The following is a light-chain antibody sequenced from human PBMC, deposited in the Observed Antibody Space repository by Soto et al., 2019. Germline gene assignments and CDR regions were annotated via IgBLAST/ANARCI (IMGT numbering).Light chain of an antibody. J-gene: IGKJ2*01. CDR3: QEYGSSPYT. CDR1: QSLGSSY. Sequence: EIELTQAPGTLSLSPGQRATLSCRASQSLGSSYLAWYQQKPGQAPRLLIYGASYRATGIPDRFSGSGSGTDFTLTISRLEPEDFVVYYCQEYGSSPYTFGQGTKVDIK. V-gene: IGKV3-20*01. CDR2: GAS.